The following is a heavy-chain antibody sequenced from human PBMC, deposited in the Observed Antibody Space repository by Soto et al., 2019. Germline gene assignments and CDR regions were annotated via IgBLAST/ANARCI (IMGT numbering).Heavy chain of an antibody. V-gene: IGHV6-1*01. CDR1: GDSVSSSSAA. J-gene: IGHJ4*02. CDR2: TYYRSQWYS. CDR3: ASDNIVRSMDLFDX. Sequence: PSQTLSLTCSISGDSVSSSSAAWHWFRQSPSIGLEWLGRTYYRSQWYSHYSLSLKSRITINPDTSKKQFYLHLNSVTTEETAVYYCASDNIVRSMDLFDXWGQGTLVPVSX. D-gene: IGHD5-12*01.